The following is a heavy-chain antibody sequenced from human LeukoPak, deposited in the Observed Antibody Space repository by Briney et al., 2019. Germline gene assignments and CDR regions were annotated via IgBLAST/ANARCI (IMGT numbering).Heavy chain of an antibody. D-gene: IGHD3-10*01. V-gene: IGHV3-21*01. CDR2: ISSSSSYI. CDR3: AREALDGENAFDI. CDR1: GFTFSSYS. J-gene: IGHJ3*02. Sequence: PGGSLRLSCAASGFTFSSYSMNWVRQAPGKGLEWVSSISSSSSYIYYAHSVKGRFTISRDKAKNSLYLQMNSLRAEDTAVYYCAREALDGENAFDIWGQGTMVTVSS.